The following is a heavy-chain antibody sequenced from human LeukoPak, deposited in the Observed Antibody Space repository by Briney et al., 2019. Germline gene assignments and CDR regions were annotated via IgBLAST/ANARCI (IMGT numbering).Heavy chain of an antibody. V-gene: IGHV1-69*05. D-gene: IGHD6-6*01. CDR2: IIPIFGTA. CDR1: GGTFSSYA. CDR3: ARVIERDHSSSRRGSDAFDI. Sequence: GASVKVSCKASGGTFSSYAISWVRQAPGQGLEWIGGIIPIFGTANYAQKFQGRVTITTDESTSTAYMELSSLRSEDTAVYYCARVIERDHSSSRRGSDAFDIWGQGTMVTVSS. J-gene: IGHJ3*02.